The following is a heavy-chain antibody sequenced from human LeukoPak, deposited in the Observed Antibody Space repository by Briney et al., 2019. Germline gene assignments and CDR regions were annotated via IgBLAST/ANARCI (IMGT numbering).Heavy chain of an antibody. CDR1: GYTFTSYY. V-gene: IGHV1-46*01. J-gene: IGHJ4*02. Sequence: GASVKVSCKASGYTFTSYYMHWVRQAPGQGLEWMGIINPSGGSTSYAQKFQGRVTMTRDTSTSTVYMELSSLRSEDTAVYYCAALAPYYYGSGSYYGFDYWAREPWSPSPQ. CDR3: AALAPYYYGSGSYYGFDY. D-gene: IGHD3-10*01. CDR2: INPSGGST.